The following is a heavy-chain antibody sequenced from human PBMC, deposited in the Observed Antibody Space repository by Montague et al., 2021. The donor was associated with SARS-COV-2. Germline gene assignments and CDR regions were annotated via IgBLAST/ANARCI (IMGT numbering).Heavy chain of an antibody. V-gene: IGHV4-61*02. J-gene: IGHJ4*02. Sequence: TLSLTCTVSGGSISNGSYYWSWIRQPAGKGLEWIGRIYTSGSTNYNPSLKSRVTISIDTSKNQFSLKLSSVTAADTAVYYCARVVGSDFDYWGQGTLVTVSS. CDR2: IYTSGST. CDR1: GGSISNGSYY. D-gene: IGHD2-21*01. CDR3: ARVVGSDFDY.